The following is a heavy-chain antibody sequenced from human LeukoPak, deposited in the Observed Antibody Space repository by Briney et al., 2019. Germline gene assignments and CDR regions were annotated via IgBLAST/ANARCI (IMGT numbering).Heavy chain of an antibody. Sequence: QPGASLRLSCVASGFTFTTYAVMWVRQAPGKGLEWVSAISGSGGTTYYADSVKGRFTISRDNSQNTLYLQMNSLRAEDTALFYCARDQGYWGQGTLVTVSS. J-gene: IGHJ4*02. CDR3: ARDQGY. CDR1: GFTFTTYA. V-gene: IGHV3-23*01. CDR2: ISGSGGTT.